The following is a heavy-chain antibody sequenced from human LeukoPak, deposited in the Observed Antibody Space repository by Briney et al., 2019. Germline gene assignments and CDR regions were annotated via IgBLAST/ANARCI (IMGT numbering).Heavy chain of an antibody. CDR1: GGSIGSSSYY. CDR3: ARMVYYYMDV. V-gene: IGHV4-39*01. J-gene: IGHJ6*03. D-gene: IGHD2-8*01. CDR2: IYYSGST. Sequence: SETLSLTCTVSGGSIGSSSYYWGWIRQPPGKGLEWIGSIYYSGSTYYNPSLKSRVTISVDTSKNQFSLKLRSVTAADTAVYYCARMVYYYMDVWGKGTTVTVSS.